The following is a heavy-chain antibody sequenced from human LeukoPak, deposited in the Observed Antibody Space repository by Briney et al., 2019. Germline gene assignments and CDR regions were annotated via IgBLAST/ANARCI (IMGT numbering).Heavy chain of an antibody. CDR1: GGSFSGYY. V-gene: IGHV4-34*01. CDR2: INHSGST. J-gene: IGHJ6*02. Sequence: SETLSLTCAVYGGSFSGYYWSWIRQPPGKGLEWIGEINHSGSTNYNPSLKSRVTISVDTSKSQFSLKLSSVTAADTAVYYCARDSGGVTTFNYYYGMDVWGQGTTVTVSS. D-gene: IGHD2-15*01. CDR3: ARDSGGVTTFNYYYGMDV.